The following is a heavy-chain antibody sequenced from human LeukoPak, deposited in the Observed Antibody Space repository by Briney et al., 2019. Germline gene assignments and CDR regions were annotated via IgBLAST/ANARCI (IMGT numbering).Heavy chain of an antibody. CDR3: ARVGYSYGYFDY. CDR2: ISSXXSDI. Sequence: GGSLRLSCAAXGXXXXXXNXXXXXXAPXXXXXXVXYISSXXSDIYXAESVRGRFTISRDNAQNSLYLQMNSLRAEDTAXYXCARVGYSYGYFDYWGRGTLVTVSS. CDR1: GXXXXXXN. D-gene: IGHD5-18*01. V-gene: IGHV3-48*01. J-gene: IGHJ4*02.